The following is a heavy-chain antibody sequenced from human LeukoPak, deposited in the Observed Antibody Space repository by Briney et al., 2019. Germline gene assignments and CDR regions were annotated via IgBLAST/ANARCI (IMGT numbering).Heavy chain of an antibody. V-gene: IGHV1-46*01. D-gene: IGHD3-22*01. CDR2: INPSGGST. Sequence: ASVKVSCKASGYTFTSYYMHWVRQAPGQGLEWMGIINPSGGSTGYAQKFQGRVTMTRDTSTSTVYMELSSLRSEDTAVYYCARVTPMHYYDSSGYYTDAFDIWGQGTMVTVSS. CDR1: GYTFTSYY. J-gene: IGHJ3*02. CDR3: ARVTPMHYYDSSGYYTDAFDI.